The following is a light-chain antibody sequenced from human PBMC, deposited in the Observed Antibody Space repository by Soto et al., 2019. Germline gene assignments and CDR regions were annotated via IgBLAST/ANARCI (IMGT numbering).Light chain of an antibody. CDR2: EVS. J-gene: IGLJ2*01. CDR3: RSYTSSNTLV. CDR1: SRDVGGY. Sequence: QSVLTQPASVSGSPGQSITISCTGTSRDVGGYVSWYQQHPGKAPKLMIYEVSNRPSGVSNRFSGSKSGNTASLTISGLQAEDEADYYCRSYTSSNTLVFGGGTQLTVL. V-gene: IGLV2-14*01.